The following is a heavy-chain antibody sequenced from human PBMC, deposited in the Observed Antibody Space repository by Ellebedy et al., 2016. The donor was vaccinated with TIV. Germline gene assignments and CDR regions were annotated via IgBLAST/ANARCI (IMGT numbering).Heavy chain of an antibody. CDR2: ISSSGNTT. D-gene: IGHD6-6*01. V-gene: IGHV3-11*01. CDR1: GFTFSDYY. CDR3: ARPIAARFRFFDP. J-gene: IGHJ5*02. Sequence: GGSLRLXCAVSGFTFSDYYMHWIRQAPGKGLEYVSHISSSGNTTYYTDSVKGRFTISRDNAKNSVYLQMNSLRAEDTAVYYCARPIAARFRFFDPWGQGTLVTVSS.